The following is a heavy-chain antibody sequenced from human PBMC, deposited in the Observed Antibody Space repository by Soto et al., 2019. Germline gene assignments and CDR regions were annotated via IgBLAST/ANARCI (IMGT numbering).Heavy chain of an antibody. J-gene: IGHJ4*02. CDR1: GYTFTNYD. CDR2: MNPSNGNT. Sequence: QVQLVQSGAEVKKPGASVKISCKASGYTFTNYDINWVRQATGQGLEWMGWMNPSNGNTDYAQKSQGRVTMTRNTSTRTAYMELGSLTSEATAVYYCARVSAAVAGSKDYWGQGTLVTVSS. CDR3: ARVSAAVAGSKDY. V-gene: IGHV1-8*01. D-gene: IGHD6-19*01.